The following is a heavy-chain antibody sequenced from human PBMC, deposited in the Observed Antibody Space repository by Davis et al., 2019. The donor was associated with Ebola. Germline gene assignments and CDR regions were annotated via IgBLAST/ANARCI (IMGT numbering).Heavy chain of an antibody. Sequence: GESLKISCKGSGYSFTSYWISWVRQMPGKGLEWMGRIDPSDSYTNYSPSFQGHVTISADKSISTAYLQWSSLKASDTAMYYCARHAGGVYGTPYYYYMDVWGKGTTVTVSS. CDR3: ARHAGGVYGTPYYYYMDV. CDR1: GYSFTSYW. J-gene: IGHJ6*03. V-gene: IGHV5-10-1*01. D-gene: IGHD6-13*01. CDR2: IDPSDSYT.